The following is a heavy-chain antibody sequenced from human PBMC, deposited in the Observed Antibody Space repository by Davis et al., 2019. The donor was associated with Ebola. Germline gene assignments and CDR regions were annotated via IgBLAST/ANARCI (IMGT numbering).Heavy chain of an antibody. J-gene: IGHJ6*02. V-gene: IGHV3-74*01. D-gene: IGHD3-3*01. CDR2: INSDGSST. CDR1: GFTFSSYW. Sequence: GESLKISCAASGFTFSSYWMHWVRQAPGKGLVWVSRINSDGSSTSYADSGKGRFTISRDNAKNTLYLQMNSLRAEDTAVYYCAREEVHYDFWSGYRHYYYYGMDVWGQGTTVTVSS. CDR3: AREEVHYDFWSGYRHYYYYGMDV.